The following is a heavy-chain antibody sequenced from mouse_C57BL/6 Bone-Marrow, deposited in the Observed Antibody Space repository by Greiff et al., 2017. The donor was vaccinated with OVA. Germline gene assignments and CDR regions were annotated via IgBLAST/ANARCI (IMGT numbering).Heavy chain of an antibody. D-gene: IGHD1-1*01. J-gene: IGHJ2*01. Sequence: VKLVESGPELVKPGVSVKISCKASGYAFSSSWMNWVKQRPGKGLEWIGRIYPGDGDTNYNGKFKGKATLTADKSSSTAYMQLSSLTSEDSAVYFCARFYYGSRYFDYWGQGTTLTVSS. V-gene: IGHV1-82*01. CDR2: IYPGDGDT. CDR3: ARFYYGSRYFDY. CDR1: GYAFSSSW.